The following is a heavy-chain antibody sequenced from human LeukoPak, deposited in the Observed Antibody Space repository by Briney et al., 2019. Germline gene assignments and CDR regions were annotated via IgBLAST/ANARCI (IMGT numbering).Heavy chain of an antibody. J-gene: IGHJ4*02. CDR3: AKGELALFGAVDY. V-gene: IGHV3-23*01. D-gene: IGHD3-10*02. CDR1: GFTLSSYG. CDR2: ISGSDGGT. Sequence: GGSLRPSCAASGFTLSSYGMSWVRQAPGKGLEWVSAISGSDGGTYYADSVKGRFTISRDNSKNTLYLQMNSLRAEDTAVYYCAKGELALFGAVDYWGQGTLVTVSS.